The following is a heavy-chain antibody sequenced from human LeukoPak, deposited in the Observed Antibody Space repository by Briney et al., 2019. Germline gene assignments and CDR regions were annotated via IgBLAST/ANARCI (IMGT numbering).Heavy chain of an antibody. CDR2: ISYIGST. CDR3: ARELVTVTKWF. D-gene: IGHD4-17*01. Sequence: PSESLSLAWAVSADSFSSHYWSWIRQPPGKGLEWIGYISYIGSTNYNPSLKSHAPTSIETSKRQCSLKRRSWTAAETALYNCARELVTVTKWF. V-gene: IGHV4-59*11. J-gene: IGHJ5*01. CDR1: ADSFSSHY.